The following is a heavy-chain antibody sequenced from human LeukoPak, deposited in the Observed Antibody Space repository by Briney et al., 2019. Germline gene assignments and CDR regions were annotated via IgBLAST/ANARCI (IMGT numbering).Heavy chain of an antibody. CDR1: GYTFTSYD. D-gene: IGHD3-3*01. J-gene: IGHJ5*02. V-gene: IGHV1-8*01. CDR3: ARGPSPYYDFWSGYSGWFDP. CDR2: MNPNSGNT. Sequence: ASVKVSCKASGYTFTSYDINWVRQASGQGLEWMGWMNPNSGNTGYAQTFQGRVTMTRNTSISTAYMELSSLRSEDTAVYYCARGPSPYYDFWSGYSGWFDPWGQGTLVTVSS.